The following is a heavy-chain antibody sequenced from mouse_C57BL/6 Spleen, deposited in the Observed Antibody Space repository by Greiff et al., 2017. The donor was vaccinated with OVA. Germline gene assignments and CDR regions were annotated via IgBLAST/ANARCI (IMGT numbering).Heavy chain of an antibody. V-gene: IGHV5-17*01. Sequence: EVHLVESGGGLVKPGGSLKLSCAASGFTFSDYGMHWVRQAPEKGLEWVAYISSGSSTIYYADTVKGRFTIPRDNAKNTLFLQMTSLRSEDTAMYYCAMGGYGNYNYYAMDYWGQGTSVTVSS. CDR1: GFTFSDYG. CDR3: AMGGYGNYNYYAMDY. J-gene: IGHJ4*01. D-gene: IGHD2-1*01. CDR2: ISSGSSTI.